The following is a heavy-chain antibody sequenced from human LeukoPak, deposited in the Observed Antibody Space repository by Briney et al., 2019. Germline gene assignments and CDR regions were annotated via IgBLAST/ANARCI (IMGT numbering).Heavy chain of an antibody. D-gene: IGHD2-15*01. CDR1: GFIFTDYW. J-gene: IGHJ4*02. CDR2: VKGDGSAT. CDR3: AKALTLGYCSGGSCYSSVDY. V-gene: IGHV3-7*03. Sequence: GGSLRLSCAASGFIFTDYWMNWVRQAPGRGLEWLASVKGDGSATSYVDSVKGRFTISRDNAKNSLYLQMNSLRAEDTAVYYCAKALTLGYCSGGSCYSSVDYWGQGTLVTVSS.